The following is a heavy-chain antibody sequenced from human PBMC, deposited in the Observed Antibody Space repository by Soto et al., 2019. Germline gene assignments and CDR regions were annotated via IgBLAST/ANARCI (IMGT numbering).Heavy chain of an antibody. D-gene: IGHD2-15*01. CDR3: VRSGTSSGRFSDY. CDR1: GYTFTSYW. Sequence: GESLKISCKGSGYTFTSYWIGWVRQMPGEGLEWMGGIYPSDSDIRYSPSFQGKVTISADKSNTTAYLQWSSLKAADTAMYYCVRSGTSSGRFSDYWGQGTLVTVSS. J-gene: IGHJ4*02. CDR2: IYPSDSDI. V-gene: IGHV5-51*01.